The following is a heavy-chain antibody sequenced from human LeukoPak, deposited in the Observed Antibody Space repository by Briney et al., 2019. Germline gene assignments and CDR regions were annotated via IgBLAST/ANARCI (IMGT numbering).Heavy chain of an antibody. V-gene: IGHV3-30*02. CDR2: MWDDGSNK. J-gene: IGHJ4*02. CDR3: AKDRRIAVAGFTFDY. CDR1: GFIFSSYG. D-gene: IGHD6-19*01. Sequence: GGSLRLFCAASGFIFSSYGVHWVRQAPGKGLEWVAFMWDDGSNKYYADSVTGIFTINRHNSKNTLYLRMNTVRAEDTSVYYCAKDRRIAVAGFTFDYWGQGTLVTVSS.